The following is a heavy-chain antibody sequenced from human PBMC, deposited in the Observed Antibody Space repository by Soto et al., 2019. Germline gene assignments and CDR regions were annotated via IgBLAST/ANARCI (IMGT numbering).Heavy chain of an antibody. D-gene: IGHD2-2*01. CDR3: ARALHPDEYQLLLSRYYNYGMDV. Sequence: QVQLVQSGAEVKKPGSSVKVSCKASGGTFSSYDISWVRQAPGQGLEWMGGIIPLFGTANYAQKFQGRVTITADKSTSTAYMELSSLRSEDTAVYYCARALHPDEYQLLLSRYYNYGMDVWGQGTTVTVSS. CDR2: IIPLFGTA. CDR1: GGTFSSYD. V-gene: IGHV1-69*06. J-gene: IGHJ6*02.